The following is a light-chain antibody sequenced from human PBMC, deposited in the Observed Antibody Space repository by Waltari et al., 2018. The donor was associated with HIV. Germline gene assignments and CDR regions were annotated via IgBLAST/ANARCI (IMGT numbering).Light chain of an antibody. J-gene: IGKJ5*01. CDR3: QQRINWPPT. Sequence: EIVLTHSPATLSLSPGERATLSYRASQSVSSYLAWYQQKPGQAPRLLIYDASNRSTGIPARFSGSGSATDVTLTISSLEPEDFAVYYCQQRINWPPTFGQGTRLEIK. CDR1: QSVSSY. V-gene: IGKV3-11*01. CDR2: DAS.